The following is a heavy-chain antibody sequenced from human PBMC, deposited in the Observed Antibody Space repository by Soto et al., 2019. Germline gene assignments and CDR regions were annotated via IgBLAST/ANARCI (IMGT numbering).Heavy chain of an antibody. CDR2: IYTSGST. V-gene: IGHV4-4*07. CDR1: GVSISRYY. CDR3: ARGMSGYDYIFDY. D-gene: IGHD5-12*01. J-gene: IGHJ4*02. Sequence: SAPRSLTSPVSGVSISRYYGTWIRRPAGKGLEWIGRIYTSGSTNYNPSLKIRVTMSVDTSKNQFSLKLSSVTAADTAVYYCARGMSGYDYIFDYWGQGTLVTVSS.